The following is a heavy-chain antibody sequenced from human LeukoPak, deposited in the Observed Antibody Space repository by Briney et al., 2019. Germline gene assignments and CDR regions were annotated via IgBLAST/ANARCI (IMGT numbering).Heavy chain of an antibody. CDR3: ARGYYDILTGYSGGKDYFDY. D-gene: IGHD3-9*01. J-gene: IGHJ4*02. CDR1: GGSISSSNW. V-gene: IGHV4-4*02. Sequence: SETLSLTCAVSGGSISSSNWWSWVRQPPGKGLEWIGEIYHSGSTNYNPSLKSRVTISVDTSKNQFSLKLSSVTAADTAVYYCARGYYDILTGYSGGKDYFDYWGQGTLVTVSS. CDR2: IYHSGST.